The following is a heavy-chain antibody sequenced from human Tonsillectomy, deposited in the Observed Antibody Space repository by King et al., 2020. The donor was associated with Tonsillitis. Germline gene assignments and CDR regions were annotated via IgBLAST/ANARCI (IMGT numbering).Heavy chain of an antibody. Sequence: VQLVESGGGLIQPGGSLRLSCAASGFTVSSNYMSWVRQAPGKGLEWVSGIYSGGSTYYADSVKGRFTISRDNSKNTLYLQMNSLRAEDTAVYYCARSPYDSSGYARFDYWGQGTLVTVSS. CDR1: GFTVSSNY. CDR2: IYSGGST. D-gene: IGHD3-22*01. V-gene: IGHV3-53*01. J-gene: IGHJ4*02. CDR3: ARSPYDSSGYARFDY.